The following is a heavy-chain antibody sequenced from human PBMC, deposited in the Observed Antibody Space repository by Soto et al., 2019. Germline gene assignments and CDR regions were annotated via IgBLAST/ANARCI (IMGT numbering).Heavy chain of an antibody. CDR3: ARVYSNYYYYYGMDV. Sequence: QVQLVESGGGVVQPGRSLRLSCAASGFTFSSYAMHWVRQAPGKGLEWVAVISYDGSNKYYADSVKGRFTISRDNSKNTLYLQMNSLRAEDTAVYYCARVYSNYYYYYGMDVWGKGTTVTVSS. D-gene: IGHD4-4*01. CDR2: ISYDGSNK. CDR1: GFTFSSYA. V-gene: IGHV3-30-3*01. J-gene: IGHJ6*04.